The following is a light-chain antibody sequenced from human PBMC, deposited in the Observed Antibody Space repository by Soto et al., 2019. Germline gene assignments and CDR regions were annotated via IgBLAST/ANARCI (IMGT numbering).Light chain of an antibody. J-gene: IGKJ1*01. CDR2: QTS. Sequence: EIVLTQSPATLSSFPGDRVTLSCRASQYINTRLAWYQHRPGQAPRLLIYQTSIRAAGIPARFSGSGSGTDFTLTISRLEPEDVAVYYCQQYDTSQRTFGQGTKVDIK. CDR1: QYINTR. CDR3: QQYDTSQRT. V-gene: IGKV3-20*01.